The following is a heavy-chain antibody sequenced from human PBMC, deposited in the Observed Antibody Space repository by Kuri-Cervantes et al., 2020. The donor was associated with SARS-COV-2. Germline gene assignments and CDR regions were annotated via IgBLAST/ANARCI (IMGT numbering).Heavy chain of an antibody. CDR1: GGSFSGYY. Sequence: SETLSLTCAVYGGSFSGYYWSWIRQPPGKGLEWIGYIYYSWSTHYNPSLKGRITISVDTYKNQFSLKLSSVTAADTAVYYCARDGLRYYGSGSLTTFDYWGQGTLVTVSS. CDR3: ARDGLRYYGSGSLTTFDY. D-gene: IGHD3-10*01. J-gene: IGHJ4*02. CDR2: IYYSWST. V-gene: IGHV4-59*01.